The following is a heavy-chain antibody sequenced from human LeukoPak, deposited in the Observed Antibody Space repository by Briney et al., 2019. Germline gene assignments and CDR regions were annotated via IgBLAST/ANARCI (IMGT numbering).Heavy chain of an antibody. J-gene: IGHJ4*02. D-gene: IGHD3-16*02. CDR3: ARGGSNLSDY. V-gene: IGHV3-21*01. CDR1: GVTFINYT. CDR2: ISSSSTKI. Sequence: PGGSLRLSCVGSGVTFINYTMNWVRQAPGKGLEWISSISSSSTKIYYADSVKGRFTTARDNAKRSLYLQMNSLRAEDTAVYYCARGGSNLSDYWGQGTLVTVSS.